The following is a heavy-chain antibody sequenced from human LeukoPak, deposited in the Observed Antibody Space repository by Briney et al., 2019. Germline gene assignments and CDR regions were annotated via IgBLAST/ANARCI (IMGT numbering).Heavy chain of an antibody. CDR1: GGSFTDYF. Sequence: SETLSLTCTVSGGSFTDYFWSWLRQPPGKGLEWIGYVHYSGSSYYNPSLESRVTISVDTSKSQFSLSLRSVTAADTAVYYCTRHPGGNAAHRFDYWGQGILVTVSS. CDR2: VHYSGSS. V-gene: IGHV4-59*08. J-gene: IGHJ4*02. CDR3: TRHPGGNAAHRFDY. D-gene: IGHD4-23*01.